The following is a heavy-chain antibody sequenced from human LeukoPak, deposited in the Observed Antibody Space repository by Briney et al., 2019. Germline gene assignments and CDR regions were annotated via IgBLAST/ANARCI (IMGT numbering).Heavy chain of an antibody. CDR3: AKGSQQLAYYFDY. CDR1: GGSISSYY. Sequence: SETLSLTCTVSGGSISSYYWTWLRQAPGKGLEWIGYISYSGSTNYNPSLKSRVTISVDTSKNQFSLKLSSVTAADTAVYYCAKGSQQLAYYFDYWGQGTLVTVSS. D-gene: IGHD6-13*01. J-gene: IGHJ4*02. V-gene: IGHV4-59*08. CDR2: ISYSGST.